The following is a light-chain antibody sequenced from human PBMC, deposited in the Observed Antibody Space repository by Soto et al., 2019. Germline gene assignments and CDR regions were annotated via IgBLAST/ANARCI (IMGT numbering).Light chain of an antibody. Sequence: AIRMTQSPSSLSASTGDRVTITCRASQGISSYLAWYQQKPVQAPKLLIYAASTLQSGVPSRFNGSGSGTDFTLTISCLQSEDFATYCCQQYYSYSSAFGGGTKVEIK. J-gene: IGKJ4*01. V-gene: IGKV1-8*01. CDR3: QQYYSYSSA. CDR1: QGISSY. CDR2: AAS.